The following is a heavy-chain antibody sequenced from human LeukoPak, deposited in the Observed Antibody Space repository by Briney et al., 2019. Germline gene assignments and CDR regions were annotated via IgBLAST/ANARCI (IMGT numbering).Heavy chain of an antibody. CDR1: GYIFSTHG. J-gene: IGHJ4*02. D-gene: IGHD2-15*01. V-gene: IGHV1-18*01. Sequence: GASVKVSCKASGYIFSTHGISWVRQAPGQGLDWVGWISPYSGNTNYAQKLQGRVTMTTDTSTSTAYMELRSLRSDDTAVYYCARGGYRCSGGSCYAYYFDYWGQGTLVTVSS. CDR3: ARGGYRCSGGSCYAYYFDY. CDR2: ISPYSGNT.